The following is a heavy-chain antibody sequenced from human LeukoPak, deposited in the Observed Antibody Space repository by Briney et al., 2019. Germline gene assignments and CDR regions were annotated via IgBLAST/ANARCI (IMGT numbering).Heavy chain of an antibody. CDR1: GGSISSGGYY. J-gene: IGHJ5*02. CDR2: IYYSGST. Sequence: ASETLSLTCTVSGGSISSGGYYWSWIRQHPGKGLEWIGYIYYSGSTYYNSSLKSRVTISVDTSKNQFSLKLSSVTAADTAVYYCARDAMVRGVIDPWGQGTLVTVSS. D-gene: IGHD3-10*01. V-gene: IGHV4-31*03. CDR3: ARDAMVRGVIDP.